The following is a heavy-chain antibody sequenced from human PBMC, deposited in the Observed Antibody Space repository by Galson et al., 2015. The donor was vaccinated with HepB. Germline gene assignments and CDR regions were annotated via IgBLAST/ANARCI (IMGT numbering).Heavy chain of an antibody. D-gene: IGHD4/OR15-4a*01. CDR3: ARADWTMVDPYYFDY. V-gene: IGHV5-51*01. J-gene: IGHJ4*02. CDR1: GYWFSRYW. Sequence: QSGAEVKKPGESLKIPCKGSGYWFSRYWIGWVRQMPGKGLEWMGVIFPDDSDTRYSPSFQGRVTISTDKSINTAYLQWRSLEASDTAVYYCARADWTMVDPYYFDYWGQGTLVTVSS. CDR2: IFPDDSDT.